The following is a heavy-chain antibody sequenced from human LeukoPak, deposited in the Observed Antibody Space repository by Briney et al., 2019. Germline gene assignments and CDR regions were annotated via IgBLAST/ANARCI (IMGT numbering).Heavy chain of an antibody. CDR1: GFTVSSNY. J-gene: IGHJ4*02. V-gene: IGHV3-53*01. Sequence: GGSLRLSCAASGFTVSSNYMSWVRQAPGKGLEWVSVIYSGGSTYYADSVKGRFTISRDNSKNTLYLQMSSLRAEDTAVYYCAREARYYDSSGYYYPDYWGQGTLVTVSS. CDR3: AREARYYDSSGYYYPDY. D-gene: IGHD3-22*01. CDR2: IYSGGST.